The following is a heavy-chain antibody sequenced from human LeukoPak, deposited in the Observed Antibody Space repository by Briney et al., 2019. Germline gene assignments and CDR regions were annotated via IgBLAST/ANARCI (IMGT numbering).Heavy chain of an antibody. CDR2: INNSGDDT. CDR1: GFTFSCCA. V-gene: IGHV3-23*01. Sequence: PGGSLRLSCAASGFTFSCCAMSWVRQAPGKGLEWVSGINNSGDDTWYEDSVKGRSTISRDNSKNTLSLQLDSLRAEDTAVYYCAKFSGWRFGDYHFDSWGQGTLVTVSS. D-gene: IGHD4-17*01. J-gene: IGHJ4*02. CDR3: AKFSGWRFGDYHFDS.